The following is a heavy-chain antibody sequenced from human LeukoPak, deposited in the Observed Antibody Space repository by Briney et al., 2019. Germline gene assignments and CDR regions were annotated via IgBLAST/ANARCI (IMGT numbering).Heavy chain of an antibody. J-gene: IGHJ4*02. Sequence: VASVKVSCKASGGTFSSYAISWGRQAPGQGLEWMGGIIPIFGTANYAQKFQGRVTITTDESTSTAYMELSSLRSEDTAVYYCARANYYDSSGYFLFDYWGQGTLVTVSS. CDR3: ARANYYDSSGYFLFDY. CDR2: IIPIFGTA. V-gene: IGHV1-69*05. CDR1: GGTFSSYA. D-gene: IGHD3-22*01.